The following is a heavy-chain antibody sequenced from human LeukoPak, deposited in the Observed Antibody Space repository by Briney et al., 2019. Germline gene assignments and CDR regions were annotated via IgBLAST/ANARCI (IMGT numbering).Heavy chain of an antibody. Sequence: QPGGSLRLSCAASGFTFSNNWMTWVRQAPGKGLEWVASVKKDASEKYYVDSVKGRFTISRDNAKNSLYLQTNSLRVEDTAVYYCARARHPEYSSGWYLRYYYYYYMDVWGKGTTVTVSS. CDR3: ARARHPEYSSGWYLRYYYYYYMDV. V-gene: IGHV3-7*01. CDR1: GFTFSNNW. CDR2: VKKDASEK. J-gene: IGHJ6*03. D-gene: IGHD6-19*01.